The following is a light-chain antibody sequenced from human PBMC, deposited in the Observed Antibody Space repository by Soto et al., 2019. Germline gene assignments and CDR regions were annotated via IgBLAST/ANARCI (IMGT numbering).Light chain of an antibody. CDR3: QSYDSSLSGVV. V-gene: IGLV1-40*01. J-gene: IGLJ2*01. Sequence: QSVLTQPPSVSGAPGQTVTISCTGSSSNIGARYEVHWYQQLPGTAPKLLIYEDIKRPSGIPDRFSGYKSGASASLAITGLLSDDEAEYSCQSYDSSLSGVVFGGGTKLTVL. CDR1: SSNIGARYE. CDR2: EDI.